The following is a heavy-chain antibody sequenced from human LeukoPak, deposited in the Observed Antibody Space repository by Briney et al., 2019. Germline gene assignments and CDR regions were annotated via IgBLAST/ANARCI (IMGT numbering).Heavy chain of an antibody. CDR2: INPSGGST. V-gene: IGHV1-46*01. CDR1: GYTFTSYY. CDR3: AWAATYYYDSSGYYYVADAFDI. J-gene: IGHJ3*02. Sequence: ASVKVSCKASGYTFTSYYMHWVRQAPGQGLEWMGIINPSGGSTNYAQKFQGRVTITADESTSTAYMELSSLRSEDTAVYYCAWAATYYYDSSGYYYVADAFDIWGQGTMVTVSS. D-gene: IGHD3-22*01.